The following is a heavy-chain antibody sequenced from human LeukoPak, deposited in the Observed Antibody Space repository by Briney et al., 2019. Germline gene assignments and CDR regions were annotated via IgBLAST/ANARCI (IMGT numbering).Heavy chain of an antibody. CDR1: GGSLSSSSYY. D-gene: IGHD5-24*01. J-gene: IGHJ4*02. CDR2: INHSGST. Sequence: SETLSLTCTVSGGSLSSSSYYWGWIRQPPGKGLEWIGEINHSGSTNYNPSLKSRVTISVDTSKNQFSLKLSSVTAADTAVYYCAREMATRKYFYYWGQGTLVTVSS. CDR3: AREMATRKYFYY. V-gene: IGHV4-39*07.